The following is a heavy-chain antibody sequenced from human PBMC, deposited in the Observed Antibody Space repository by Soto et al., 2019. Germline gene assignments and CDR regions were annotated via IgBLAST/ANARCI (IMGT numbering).Heavy chain of an antibody. CDR3: ARTQYSHNWFWYLDI. J-gene: IGHJ2*01. V-gene: IGHV1-69*06. CDR1: GGTFSSYA. D-gene: IGHD6-13*01. CDR2: IIPISNTS. Sequence: WASVKVSCKASGGTFSSYAISWVRQAPGQGLEWMGVIIPISNTSKYAQKFQGRVTIIVDKSTTTVYMELSSLRSEDTAVYFCARTQYSHNWFWYLDIWGRGTLVTVSS.